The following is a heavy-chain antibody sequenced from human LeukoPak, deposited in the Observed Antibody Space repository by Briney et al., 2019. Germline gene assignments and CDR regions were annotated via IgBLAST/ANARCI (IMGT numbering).Heavy chain of an antibody. CDR1: GGSITSYY. D-gene: IGHD2-21*01. CDR3: AREVVITSPPRGDAFDI. CDR2: ISYTGST. V-gene: IGHV4-59*01. Sequence: SETLSLTCTVSGGSITSYYWSWIRQPPGKELEWIGSISYTGSTNYNPSLKSRVTISVDTSKDQFSLKLSSVTAADAAVYYCAREVVITSPPRGDAFDIWGQGTMVTVSS. J-gene: IGHJ3*02.